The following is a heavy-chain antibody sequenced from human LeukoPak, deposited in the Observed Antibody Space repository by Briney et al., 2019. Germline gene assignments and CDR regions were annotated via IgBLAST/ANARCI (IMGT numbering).Heavy chain of an antibody. CDR1: GVTFSNYW. CDR2: INQDGSGK. V-gene: IGHV3-7*01. D-gene: IGHD3-10*01. CDR3: ARGGHRQKEF. J-gene: IGHJ4*02. Sequence: PGGSLRLSCAASGVTFSNYWMTWVRQSPGKGLEWVAIINQDGSGKYYVDSVKGRFTISRDNAKNSLYLQMSSLRAEDTAVYYCARGGHRQKEFWGQGTLVTVSS.